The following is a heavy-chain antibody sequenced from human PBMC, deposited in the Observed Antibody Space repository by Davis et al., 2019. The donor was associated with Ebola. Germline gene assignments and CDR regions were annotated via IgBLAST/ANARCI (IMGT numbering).Heavy chain of an antibody. D-gene: IGHD6-13*01. CDR3: ARDFGLAAAGTAFDY. Sequence: GESLKISCAASGFTFSSYGMNWVRQAPGKGLEWVSAISGSGGSTYYADSVKGRFTISRDNSKSTLYLQMNSLRAEDTAVYYCARDFGLAAAGTAFDYWGQGTLVTVSS. CDR1: GFTFSSYG. CDR2: ISGSGGST. J-gene: IGHJ4*02. V-gene: IGHV3-23*01.